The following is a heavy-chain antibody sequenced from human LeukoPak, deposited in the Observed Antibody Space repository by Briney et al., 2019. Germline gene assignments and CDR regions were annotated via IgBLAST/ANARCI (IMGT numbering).Heavy chain of an antibody. V-gene: IGHV3-30*18. CDR3: AKDLIWGSVTDY. CDR2: ISYDGSNK. D-gene: IGHD7-27*01. J-gene: IGHJ4*02. Sequence: GGSLRLSCAASGFTFSSYGMHWVRQAPGKGLEWVAVISYDGSNKYYADSVKGRFTISRDNSKNTLYLQMNSLRAEDTAVYYCAKDLIWGSVTDYWGQGTLVTVSS. CDR1: GFTFSSYG.